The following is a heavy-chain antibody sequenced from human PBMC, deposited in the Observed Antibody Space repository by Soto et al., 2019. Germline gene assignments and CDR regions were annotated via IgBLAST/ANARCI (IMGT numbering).Heavy chain of an antibody. V-gene: IGHV4-59*01. J-gene: IGHJ3*02. CDR3: AKDLVKYYYDSSGQFFDAFDI. D-gene: IGHD3-22*01. Sequence: SSETLSLTCTVSGGSISSYYWSWIRQPPGKGLEWIGYIYYSGSTNYNPSLKSRVTISVDTSKNQFSLKLSSVTAADTAVYYCAKDLVKYYYDSSGQFFDAFDIWGQGTMVTVSS. CDR1: GGSISSYY. CDR2: IYYSGST.